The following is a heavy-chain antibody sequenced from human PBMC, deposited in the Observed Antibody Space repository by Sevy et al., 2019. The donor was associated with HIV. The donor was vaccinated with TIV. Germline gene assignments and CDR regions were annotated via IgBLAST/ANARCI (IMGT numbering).Heavy chain of an antibody. J-gene: IGHJ4*02. CDR1: GSTLTNLS. V-gene: IGHV1-24*01. D-gene: IGHD3-22*01. CDR2: FDPEDGET. CDR3: ATTKDYYEDNGDPFDY. Sequence: ASVKVSCKVSGSTLTNLSMHWVRQAPRKGLEWMGTFDPEDGETIYAQKFQVRVTMTEDTSTDTAYMELSSLRSEDTAVYYCATTKDYYEDNGDPFDYWGQGTLVTVSS.